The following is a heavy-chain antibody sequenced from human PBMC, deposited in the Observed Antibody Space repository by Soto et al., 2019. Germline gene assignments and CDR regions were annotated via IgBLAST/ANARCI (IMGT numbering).Heavy chain of an antibody. CDR2: IYYSGTT. CDR3: ARSRNSDYVPQY. J-gene: IGHJ4*02. Sequence: QVQLQESGPGLVKPSQTLSLTCTVSGGSISSGDYYWSWIRQPPGKGLEWIGYIYYSGTTYYNPSLKSRVTISVDTSKNQFSLKLSSVTAADSAVYYCARSRNSDYVPQYWGQGTLVTVSS. D-gene: IGHD4-4*01. V-gene: IGHV4-30-4*01. CDR1: GGSISSGDYY.